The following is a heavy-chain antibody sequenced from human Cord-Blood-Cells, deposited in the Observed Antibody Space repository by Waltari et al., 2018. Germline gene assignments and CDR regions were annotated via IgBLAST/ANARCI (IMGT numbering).Heavy chain of an antibody. J-gene: IGHJ4*02. CDR3: ARGEGYCSSTSCYYFDY. Sequence: QVQLQQWGAGLLKPSETLSLTCAVYGGSFSGYYWSWIRQPPGKGLEWIGEINHSGSTNYNPTLKSRVTISVDTSKNQFSRKLSSVSAADTAVYYCARGEGYCSSTSCYYFDYWGQGTLVTVSS. CDR1: GGSFSGYY. CDR2: INHSGST. D-gene: IGHD2-2*01. V-gene: IGHV4-34*01.